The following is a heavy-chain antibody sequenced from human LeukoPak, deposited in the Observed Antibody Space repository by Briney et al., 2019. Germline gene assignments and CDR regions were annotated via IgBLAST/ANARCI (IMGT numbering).Heavy chain of an antibody. CDR3: ARDVAAELLFDI. Sequence: ASVKVSCKASGYTFTGYYMHWVRQAPGQGLEWMGWINPNSGGTNYAQKFQGRVTMTRGTSISTAYVELSRLRSDDTAVYYCARDVAAELLFDIWGQGTMVTVSS. V-gene: IGHV1-2*02. D-gene: IGHD6-13*01. CDR2: INPNSGGT. CDR1: GYTFTGYY. J-gene: IGHJ3*02.